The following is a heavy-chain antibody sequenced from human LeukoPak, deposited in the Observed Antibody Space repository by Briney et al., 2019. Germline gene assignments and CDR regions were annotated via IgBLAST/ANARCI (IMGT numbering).Heavy chain of an antibody. CDR2: ISGYNGDT. CDR1: GYTFTHHV. J-gene: IGHJ2*01. CDR3: ARDPSNTSGRYQYFDL. D-gene: IGHD6-19*01. V-gene: IGHV1-18*01. Sequence: GASVKVSCKASGYTFTHHVITWGRQAPGQGLKCMGWISGYNGDTMYAQKVQGRVTMTTDRSPTTAYMELRSLTSADTGLYYCARDPSNTSGRYQYFDLWGSGTLVTVSS.